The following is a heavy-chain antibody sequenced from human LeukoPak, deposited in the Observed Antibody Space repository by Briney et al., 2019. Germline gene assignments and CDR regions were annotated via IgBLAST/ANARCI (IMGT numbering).Heavy chain of an antibody. J-gene: IGHJ4*02. Sequence: ASVKVSCKASGYTFTNYHIHWVRQAPGQGLEWMGIINPSGGSTSYAQKFQGRVTMTRDTSTSTVYMELSSLRSEDTAVYYCARGDGGNSGPRRAFDYWGQGTLVTVSS. CDR2: INPSGGST. CDR1: GYTFTNYH. CDR3: ARGDGGNSGPRRAFDY. V-gene: IGHV1-46*01. D-gene: IGHD4-23*01.